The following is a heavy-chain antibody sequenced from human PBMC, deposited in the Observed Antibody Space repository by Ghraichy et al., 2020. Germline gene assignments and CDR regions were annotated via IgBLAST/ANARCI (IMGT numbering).Heavy chain of an antibody. J-gene: IGHJ6*02. D-gene: IGHD3-10*01. CDR3: ARGLNQGEILYGYYYYYYGMDV. V-gene: IGHV1-2*02. Sequence: ASVKVSCKASGYSFAGHLMHWVRQAPGQGLEWMGWIKPNSGDTSYAQKFQDRVTVTRDTSISTAYMELSSLRSDDTAVYYCARGLNQGEILYGYYYYYYGMDVSGQGTTVTVSS. CDR1: GYSFAGHL. CDR2: IKPNSGDT.